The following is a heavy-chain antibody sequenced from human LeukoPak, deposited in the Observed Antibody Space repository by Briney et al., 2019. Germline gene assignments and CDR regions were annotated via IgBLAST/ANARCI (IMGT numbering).Heavy chain of an antibody. D-gene: IGHD5-18*01. CDR1: GFTFSDYY. V-gene: IGHV3-11*04. J-gene: IGHJ4*02. CDR3: ARRGHGYGSPFDY. CDR2: ISSSGSTI. Sequence: GGSLRLSCAASGFTFSDYYMSWIRQAPGKGLEWVSYISSSGSTIYYADSVKGRFTISRDNSKNTLDLQMSSLRAEDTAVYYCARRGHGYGSPFDYWGQGTLVTVSS.